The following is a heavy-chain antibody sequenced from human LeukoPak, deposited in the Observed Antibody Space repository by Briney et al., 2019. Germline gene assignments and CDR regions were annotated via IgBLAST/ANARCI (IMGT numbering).Heavy chain of an antibody. J-gene: IGHJ3*02. D-gene: IGHD3-22*01. Sequence: GGSLRLSCAASGFTFSSNYMGWVRQAPGKGLEWVSVLYGGGSTYYPDSVKGRFTISRDNSQNTLYLQMDSLTAEDTAVYYCARLYDSSGYGAFDIWGQGTMVTVSS. CDR1: GFTFSSNY. CDR3: ARLYDSSGYGAFDI. CDR2: LYGGGST. V-gene: IGHV3-66*02.